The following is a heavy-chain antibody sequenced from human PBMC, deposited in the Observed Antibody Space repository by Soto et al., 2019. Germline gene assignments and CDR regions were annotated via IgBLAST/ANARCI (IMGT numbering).Heavy chain of an antibody. J-gene: IGHJ1*01. CDR3: TIQDCTNDVCLEAAVTVGGALES. V-gene: IGHV3-74*01. CDR2: ISSDGTTT. Sequence: EVQLVQSGGGLAQPGKSLRLSCAASGFTFRKFWMHWVRQVPGKGPVWVSYISSDGTTTDYADSVKGRFNISRDNAKDTLYLQMDSLRAEDTDVYYCTIQDCTNDVCLEAAVTVGGALESWGQGTLVTVSS. CDR1: GFTFRKFW. D-gene: IGHD2-8*01.